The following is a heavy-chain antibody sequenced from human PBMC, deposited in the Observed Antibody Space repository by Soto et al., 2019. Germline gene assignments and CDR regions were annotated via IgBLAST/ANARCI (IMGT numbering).Heavy chain of an antibody. CDR3: AKYSGDFPVYNGLNV. CDR1: GFPFDTSA. V-gene: IGHV3-23*01. CDR2: ISGGGDLA. J-gene: IGHJ6*02. Sequence: GXLRLSCSGSGFPFDTSAMIWVRQSPGKGPEWLSLISGGGDLAYYAESVKGRFTSSRDNSKNTLYLQMTFLRVDDTAVYYCAKYSGDFPVYNGLNVWGQGTTVTVSS. D-gene: IGHD1-26*01.